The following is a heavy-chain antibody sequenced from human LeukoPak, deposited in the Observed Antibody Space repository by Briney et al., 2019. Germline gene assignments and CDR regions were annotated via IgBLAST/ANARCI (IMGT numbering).Heavy chain of an antibody. CDR2: IYYSGST. J-gene: IGHJ4*02. CDR1: GGSISSYY. V-gene: IGHV4-59*01. Sequence: SETLSLTCTVSGGSISSYYWSWIRQPPGKGLEWIGYIYYSGSTNYNPSLKSRVTISVDTSKNQFSLKLSSVTAADTAVYYCARDRRWELLPYYFDYWGQGTLVTVSS. D-gene: IGHD1-26*01. CDR3: ARDRRWELLPYYFDY.